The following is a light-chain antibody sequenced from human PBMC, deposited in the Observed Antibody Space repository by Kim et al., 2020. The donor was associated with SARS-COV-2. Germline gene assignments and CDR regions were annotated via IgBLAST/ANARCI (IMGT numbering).Light chain of an antibody. CDR3: QQYNSYPYT. J-gene: IGKJ2*01. V-gene: IGKV1-5*01. CDR1: QSISRW. CDR2: DAS. Sequence: ASGEDRVTITCRASQSISRWSAWYQQKPGKAPKLLICDASSLESGVPSRFSGSGSGTEFTLTISSLQPDDLATYYCQQYNSYPYTFGQGTKLEI.